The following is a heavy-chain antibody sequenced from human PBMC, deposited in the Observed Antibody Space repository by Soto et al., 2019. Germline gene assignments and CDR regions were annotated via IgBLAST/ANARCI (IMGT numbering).Heavy chain of an antibody. J-gene: IGHJ6*02. CDR2: ISSSAI. Sequence: EVQLVESDGGLVQPGGSLRLSCAASGFTFSSYSINWVRQAPGKGLEWVSFISSSAIFYADSVKGRFTISRDNAKNSLYLQMSSVRAEDTAVYYCARDLSHYDILTGYYTGGMDVWGQGTTVTVSS. CDR3: ARDLSHYDILTGYYTGGMDV. V-gene: IGHV3-48*01. D-gene: IGHD3-9*01. CDR1: GFTFSSYS.